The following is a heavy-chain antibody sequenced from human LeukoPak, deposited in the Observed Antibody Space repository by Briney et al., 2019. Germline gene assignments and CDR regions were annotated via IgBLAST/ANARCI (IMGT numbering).Heavy chain of an antibody. Sequence: SSETLSLTCTVSAGSISGDNYYWSWIRQLPGKGLEWIGYIYNGGTTYYNPSLKSRVIISVDTSKNQFSLKLKSVTAADTAMYYCARGARFFAYYDYWGQGTLVTVSS. CDR3: ARGARFFAYYDY. J-gene: IGHJ4*02. CDR2: IYNGGTT. D-gene: IGHD2-21*01. CDR1: AGSISGDNYY. V-gene: IGHV4-31*03.